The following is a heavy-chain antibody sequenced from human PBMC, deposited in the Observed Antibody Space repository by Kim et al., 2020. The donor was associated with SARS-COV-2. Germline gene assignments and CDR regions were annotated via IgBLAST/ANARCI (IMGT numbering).Heavy chain of an antibody. CDR1: GGSVSSDPYY. CDR2: IYYIWST. D-gene: IGHD3-16*02. J-gene: IGHJ4*02. V-gene: IGHV4-61*01. Sequence: SETLSLTCTVSGGSVSSDPYYWSWIRQPPGKGLEWIGYIYYIWSTNYNPSLKSRVITSLDTSKNQFSLKLTSVTAADTAVYYCARGERRGLLGTYRTGKFDSWGQGTLVTVAS. CDR3: ARGERRGLLGTYRTGKFDS.